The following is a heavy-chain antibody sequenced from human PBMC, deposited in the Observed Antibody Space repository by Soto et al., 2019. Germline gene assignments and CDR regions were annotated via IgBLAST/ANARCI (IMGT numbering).Heavy chain of an antibody. D-gene: IGHD3-10*01. CDR2: INHSGST. Sequence: SETLSLTCAVYGGSFSGYYWSWIRQPPGKGLEWIGEINHSGSTNYNPSLKSRVTISVDTSKNQFSLKLSSVTAADTAVYYCAREAYYYGSGSYYNPLLYWGQGTLVTVSS. V-gene: IGHV4-34*01. J-gene: IGHJ4*02. CDR3: AREAYYYGSGSYYNPLLY. CDR1: GGSFSGYY.